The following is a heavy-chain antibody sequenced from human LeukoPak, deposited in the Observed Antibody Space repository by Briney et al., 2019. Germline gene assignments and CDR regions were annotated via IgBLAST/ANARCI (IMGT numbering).Heavy chain of an antibody. CDR2: VRENGGDT. J-gene: IGHJ4*02. Sequence: GGSLRLSCAASEFTFSSYDMTWVRQAPGKGLKCVSAVRENGGDTYYAGSVKGRFTISRDNSKNILYLQMNSLRADDTAVYYCARSGSRWLLDYWGQGTLVTVSS. CDR3: ARSGSRWLLDY. D-gene: IGHD5-24*01. V-gene: IGHV3-23*01. CDR1: EFTFSSYD.